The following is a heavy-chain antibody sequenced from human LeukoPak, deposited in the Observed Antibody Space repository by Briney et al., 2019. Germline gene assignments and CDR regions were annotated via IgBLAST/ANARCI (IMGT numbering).Heavy chain of an antibody. CDR2: VSGSGGST. CDR3: AKDRVDYGGWFDP. CDR1: GFTFSSYA. J-gene: IGHJ5*02. V-gene: IGHV3-23*01. Sequence: GGSLRLSCAASGFTFSSYAMSWVRQAPGKGLVWVSAVSGSGGSTYYADSVKGRFTISRDNSKNTLYLQMNRLRAEDTAVYYCAKDRVDYGGWFDPWGQGTLVTVSS. D-gene: IGHD4-23*01.